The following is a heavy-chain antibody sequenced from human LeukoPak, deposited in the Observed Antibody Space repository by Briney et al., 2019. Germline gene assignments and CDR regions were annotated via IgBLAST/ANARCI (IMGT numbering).Heavy chain of an antibody. CDR2: ISGSGGST. V-gene: IGHV3-23*01. D-gene: IGHD6-19*01. J-gene: IGHJ4*02. CDR3: AKRTLGSGWPFDY. CDR1: GFTFSSYA. Sequence: GGSLRLSCAASGFTFSSYAMSWVRQAPGKGLEWVSAISGSGGSTYYPDSVKGRFTISRDNSKNTLYLQMNSLRAEDTAVYYCAKRTLGSGWPFDYWGQGTLVTVSS.